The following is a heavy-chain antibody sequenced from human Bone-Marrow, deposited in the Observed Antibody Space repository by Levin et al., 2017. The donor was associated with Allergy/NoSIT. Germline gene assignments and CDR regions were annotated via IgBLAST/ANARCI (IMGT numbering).Heavy chain of an antibody. CDR1: GFAFSTYW. D-gene: IGHD3/OR15-3a*01. J-gene: IGHJ4*02. CDR2: ISSDGTKT. V-gene: IGHV3-74*03. Sequence: GGSLRLSCTASGFAFSTYWMHWVRQVPGKGLAWVSRISSDGTKTEYAGSVRGRFTISRDNAKNTLYLQMDSLRGEDTAVYYCAREYYGLWTGYYYDHWGPGSLVTVSS. CDR3: AREYYGLWTGYYYDH.